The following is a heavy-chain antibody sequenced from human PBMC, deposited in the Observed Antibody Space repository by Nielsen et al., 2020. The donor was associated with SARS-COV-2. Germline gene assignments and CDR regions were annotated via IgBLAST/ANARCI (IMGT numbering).Heavy chain of an antibody. D-gene: IGHD5-12*01. J-gene: IGHJ6*03. V-gene: IGHV3-7*01. CDR2: IKQDGSEK. Sequence: GESLKISCAASGFTFSSYWMSWVRQAQGKGLEWVANIKQDGSEKYYVDSVKGRFTISRDNAKNSLYLQMNSLRAEDTAVYYCARVADEWLRFYYYYYYMDVWGKGTTVTVSS. CDR1: GFTFSSYW. CDR3: ARVADEWLRFYYYYYYMDV.